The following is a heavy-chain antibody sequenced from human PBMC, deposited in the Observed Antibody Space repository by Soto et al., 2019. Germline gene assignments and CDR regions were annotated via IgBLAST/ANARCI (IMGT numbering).Heavy chain of an antibody. CDR1: GFTFSSYA. J-gene: IGHJ4*02. D-gene: IGHD3-10*01. CDR2: ISGSGGST. Sequence: EVQLLESGGGVVQPGGSLRLSCAASGFTFSSYAMSWVRQAPGKGLEWVSAISGSGGSTYYADSVKGRFTISRDNSKNTLYLQMNSLRAEDTAVYYCSRARRGCFDYWGLGTLVTVSS. V-gene: IGHV3-23*01. CDR3: SRARRGCFDY.